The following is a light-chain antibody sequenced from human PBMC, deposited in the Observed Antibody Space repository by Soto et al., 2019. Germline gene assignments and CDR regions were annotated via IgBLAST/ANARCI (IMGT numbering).Light chain of an antibody. CDR1: SSNIGAGYD. CDR3: QSYDSSLSGLV. J-gene: IGLJ1*01. Sequence: QSVLTQPPSVSGAPGQRVTISCTGSSSNIGAGYDVHWYQQLPGTAPKLLIYGNSNRPSGVPDRFSGSKSGTSASLAITGLQPDDKADYQCQSYDSSLSGLVFGTGTKLTVL. V-gene: IGLV1-40*01. CDR2: GNS.